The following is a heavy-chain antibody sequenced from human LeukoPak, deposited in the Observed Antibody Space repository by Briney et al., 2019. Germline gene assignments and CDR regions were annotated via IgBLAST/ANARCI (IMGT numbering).Heavy chain of an antibody. D-gene: IGHD3-22*01. Sequence: ASVKVSCKASGYTFTSYDINWVRQATGQGLEWMGWMNPNSGNTGYAQKFQGRVTMTRNTSISTAYMELSSLRSEDTAVCYCARAYYDSSGYYYSLYYYMDVWGKGTTVTVSS. CDR1: GYTFTSYD. CDR3: ARAYYDSSGYYYSLYYYMDV. CDR2: MNPNSGNT. V-gene: IGHV1-8*01. J-gene: IGHJ6*03.